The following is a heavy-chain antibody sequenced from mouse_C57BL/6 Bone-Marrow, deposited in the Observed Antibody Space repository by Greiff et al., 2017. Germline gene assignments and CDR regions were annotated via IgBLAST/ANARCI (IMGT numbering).Heavy chain of an antibody. J-gene: IGHJ2*01. CDR1: GFNIKDYY. CDR2: IDPEDGEP. D-gene: IGHD2-1*01. Sequence: VQLKQSGAELVKPGASVKLSCTASGFNIKDYYMHWVKQRTEQGLEWIGRIDPEDGEPKYAPKFQGKATITADTSSNTAYLQLSSLTSEDTAVYYCARHGNCGGFFDYWGQGTTLTVSS. V-gene: IGHV14-2*01. CDR3: ARHGNCGGFFDY.